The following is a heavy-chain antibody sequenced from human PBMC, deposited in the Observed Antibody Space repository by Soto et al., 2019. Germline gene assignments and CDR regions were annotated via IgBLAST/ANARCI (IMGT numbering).Heavy chain of an antibody. J-gene: IGHJ5*02. CDR2: IYHSGST. D-gene: IGHD6-13*01. V-gene: IGHV4-30-2*01. CDR1: GGSISSDGYS. Sequence: QLQLQESGSGLVKPSQTLSLTCAVSGGSISSDGYSWSWIRQPPGKGLEWIGYIYHSGSTYYNPSLKSRVTISVDRSKNQFSLKLSSVTAADTAVYYCAREGGTAAGPGAFDPWGQGTLVTVSS. CDR3: AREGGTAAGPGAFDP.